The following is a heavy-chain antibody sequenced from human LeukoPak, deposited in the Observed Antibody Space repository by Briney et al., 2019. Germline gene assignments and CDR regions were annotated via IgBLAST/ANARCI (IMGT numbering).Heavy chain of an antibody. CDR2: IYYSGST. CDR3: ARQKSGYSP. J-gene: IGHJ5*02. CDR1: GGSISSSSYY. D-gene: IGHD3-22*01. V-gene: IGHV4-39*01. Sequence: PSETLSLTCTVSGGSISSSSYYWGWIRQPPGKGLEWIGSIYYSGSTYYNPSLKSRVTISVDTSKNQFSLKLSSVTAADTAVYYRARQKSGYSPWGQGTLVTVSS.